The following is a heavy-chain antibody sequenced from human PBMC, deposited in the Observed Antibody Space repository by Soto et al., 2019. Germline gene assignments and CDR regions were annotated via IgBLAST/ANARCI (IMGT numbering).Heavy chain of an antibody. CDR1: GFTFSGSA. CDR3: TTTMYSSSRNY. J-gene: IGHJ4*02. V-gene: IGHV3-73*01. Sequence: GGSLRLSCAASGFTFSGSAMHWVRQASGKGLEWVGRIRSKANSYAAAYAASVKGRFTISRDDSKNTAYLQMNSLKTEDTAVYYCTTTMYSSSRNYWGQGTLVTVSS. D-gene: IGHD6-13*01. CDR2: IRSKANSYAA.